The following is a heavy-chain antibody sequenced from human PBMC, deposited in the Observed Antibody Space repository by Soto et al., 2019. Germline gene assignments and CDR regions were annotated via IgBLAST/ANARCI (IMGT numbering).Heavy chain of an antibody. J-gene: IGHJ4*02. CDR3: AKVLSKNYYYPFDF. CDR2: ISGGSSVT. CDR1: GFTFSDYA. V-gene: IGHV3-23*01. D-gene: IGHD3-10*01. Sequence: GGSLRLSCTASGFTFSDYAMTWVRQAPGKGLEWVSTISGGSSVTYYGDSVKGRFTISRDNAKKTLFLQLNRLSAEDTATYYCAKVLSKNYYYPFDFWGQGTQVTVS.